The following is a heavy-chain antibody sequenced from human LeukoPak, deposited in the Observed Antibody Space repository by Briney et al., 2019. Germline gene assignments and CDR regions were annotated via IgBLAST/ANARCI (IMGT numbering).Heavy chain of an antibody. J-gene: IGHJ2*01. V-gene: IGHV3-9*01. D-gene: IGHD3-16*01. Sequence: PGGSLRLSCAASGFSFDDYAMHWVRQAPGKGLEWVSGISWDSDSIDYADSVKGRFTISRDNAKNSLYLQMNSLRAEDTALYYCAKDMKGGLSDWYFDLWGRGTLVTVSS. CDR2: ISWDSDSI. CDR1: GFSFDDYA. CDR3: AKDMKGGLSDWYFDL.